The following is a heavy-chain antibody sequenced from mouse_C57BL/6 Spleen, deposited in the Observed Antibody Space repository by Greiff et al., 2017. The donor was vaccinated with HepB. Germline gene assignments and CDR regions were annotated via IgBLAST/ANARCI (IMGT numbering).Heavy chain of an antibody. V-gene: IGHV1-64*01. Sequence: QVQLQQPGAELVKPGASVKLSCKASGYTFTSYWMHWVKQRPGQGLEWIGMIHPNSGSTNYNEKFKSKATLTVDKSSSTAYMQLSSLTSEDSAVYYCACPFITTVVEEAWFAYWGQGTLVTVSA. CDR2: IHPNSGST. D-gene: IGHD1-1*01. CDR3: ACPFITTVVEEAWFAY. J-gene: IGHJ3*01. CDR1: GYTFTSYW.